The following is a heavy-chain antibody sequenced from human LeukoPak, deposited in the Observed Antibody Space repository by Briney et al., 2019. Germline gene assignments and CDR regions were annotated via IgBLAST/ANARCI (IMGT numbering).Heavy chain of an antibody. Sequence: ASVKVSCKASGYTFTSYYMHWVRQAPGQGLEWMGGIIPIFGTANYAQKFQGRVTITADESTSTAYMELSSLRSEDTAVYYCTRGYFDWYNWFDPWGQGTLVTVSS. J-gene: IGHJ5*02. CDR1: GYTFTSYY. CDR3: TRGYFDWYNWFDP. V-gene: IGHV1-69*13. CDR2: IIPIFGTA. D-gene: IGHD3-9*01.